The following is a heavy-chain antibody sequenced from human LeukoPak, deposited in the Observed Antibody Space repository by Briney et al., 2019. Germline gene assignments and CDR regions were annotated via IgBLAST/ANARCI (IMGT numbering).Heavy chain of an antibody. J-gene: IGHJ4*02. D-gene: IGHD5-24*01. V-gene: IGHV3-43*02. CDR3: AKDLSGDGYNWGIFDY. Sequence: GGSLRLSCAASGFTLDDYAMHWVRQAPGKGLEWVSVISTDGGTTFYADSVKGRFTFSRDNNKNSLYLQMNSLRTEDTALYYCAKDLSGDGYNWGIFDYWGQGTLVTVSS. CDR2: ISTDGGTT. CDR1: GFTLDDYA.